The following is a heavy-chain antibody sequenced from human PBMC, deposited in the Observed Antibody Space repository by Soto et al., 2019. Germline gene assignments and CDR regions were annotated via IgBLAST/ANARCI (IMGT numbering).Heavy chain of an antibody. J-gene: IGHJ2*01. CDR3: ARALHPYCSGGSCSSTRRYSDL. CDR2: ISSSGSTI. CDR1: GFTFSDYY. V-gene: IGHV3-11*01. D-gene: IGHD2-15*01. Sequence: QVQLVESGGGLVKPGGSLRLSCAASGFTFSDYYMSWIRQAPGKGLEWVSYISSSGSTIYYADSVKGRFTISRDNAKNSLYLQMNSLRAEDTAVYYCARALHPYCSGGSCSSTRRYSDLWGRGTLVTVSS.